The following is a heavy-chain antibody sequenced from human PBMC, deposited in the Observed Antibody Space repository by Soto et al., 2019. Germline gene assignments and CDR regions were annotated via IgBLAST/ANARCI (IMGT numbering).Heavy chain of an antibody. D-gene: IGHD5-12*01. CDR2: IIPILGIA. CDR3: ALNSGYDLKHYYYYYMDV. J-gene: IGHJ6*03. CDR1: GGTFSSYT. Sequence: SVKVSCKASGGTFSSYTISWVRQAPGQGLEWMGRIIPILGIANYAQKFQGRVTITADKSTSTAYMELSSLRSEDTAVYYCALNSGYDLKHYYYYYMDVSGQGTTVTVSS. V-gene: IGHV1-69*02.